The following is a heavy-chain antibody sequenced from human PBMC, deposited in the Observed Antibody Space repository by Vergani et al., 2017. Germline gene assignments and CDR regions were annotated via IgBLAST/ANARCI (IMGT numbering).Heavy chain of an antibody. V-gene: IGHV4-61*02. D-gene: IGHD4-17*01. J-gene: IGHJ6*02. CDR1: GGSISSGSYY. CDR3: ARGLASTVTDEYGMDV. Sequence: QVQLQESGPGLVKPSQTLSLTCTVSGGSISSGSYYWSWIRQPAGKGLEWIGRIYTSGSTNYNPSLKSRVTISVDTSKNQFSLKLSSVTAADTAVYYCARGLASTVTDEYGMDVWGQGTTVTVSS. CDR2: IYTSGST.